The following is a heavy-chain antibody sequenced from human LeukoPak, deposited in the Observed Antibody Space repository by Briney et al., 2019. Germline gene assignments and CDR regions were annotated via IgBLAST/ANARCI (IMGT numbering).Heavy chain of an antibody. CDR2: INPNSGGT. J-gene: IGHJ4*02. Sequence: ASVKVSCKASGYTFTGYYMHWVRQAPGQGLEWMGWINPNSGGTNYAQKFQGRVTMTRDTSISTAYMELIRLKSDDTAVYYCARERGQDCSGGSCYSEPLDYWGQGTLVTVSS. V-gene: IGHV1-2*02. CDR3: ARERGQDCSGGSCYSEPLDY. CDR1: GYTFTGYY. D-gene: IGHD2-15*01.